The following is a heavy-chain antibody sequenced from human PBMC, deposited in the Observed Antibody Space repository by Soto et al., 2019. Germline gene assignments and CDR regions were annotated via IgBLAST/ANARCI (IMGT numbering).Heavy chain of an antibody. V-gene: IGHV3-23*01. J-gene: IGHJ4*02. D-gene: IGHD3-16*01. CDR3: TKDSHWGIISPTHDH. CDR1: EVTFSSYA. Sequence: SLRLSCVASEVTFSSYAMNWVRQAPGKGLEWVSTISGGGGSTYYVDSVKGRFTIIRDNSKDMLLLQMNSLRVEGTAIYYCTKDSHWGIISPTHDHWGQGTQVTVSS. CDR2: ISGGGGST.